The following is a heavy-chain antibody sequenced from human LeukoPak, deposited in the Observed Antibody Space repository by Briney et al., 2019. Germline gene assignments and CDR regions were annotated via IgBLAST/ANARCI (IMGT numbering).Heavy chain of an antibody. CDR3: ARGERSGSNWFDP. CDR2: IYYSGST. V-gene: IGHV4-59*01. J-gene: IGHJ5*02. Sequence: NPSETLSLTCTVSGGSMRSYYWNWIRQPPGRGLEWIGYIYYSGSTNYNPSLKSRVTISVDTSKNQFSLNLTSVSAADTAVYYCARGERSGSNWFDPWGQGTLVTVSS. CDR1: GGSMRSYY. D-gene: IGHD3-3*01.